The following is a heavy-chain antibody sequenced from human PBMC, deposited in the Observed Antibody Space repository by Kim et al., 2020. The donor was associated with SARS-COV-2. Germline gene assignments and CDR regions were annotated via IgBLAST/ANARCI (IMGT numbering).Heavy chain of an antibody. CDR2: ISYDGSNK. CDR1: GFTFTSYA. J-gene: IGHJ2*01. CDR3: ARDSRMGGGSCYLCWYFDL. V-gene: IGHV3-30-3*01. D-gene: IGHD2-15*01. Sequence: GGSLRLSCAASGFTFTSYAMHWVRQAPGKGLEWVAVISYDGSNKYYADSVKGRFTISRDNSKNTLYLQMNSLRAEDTAVYYCARDSRMGGGSCYLCWYFDLWGRGTLVTVSS.